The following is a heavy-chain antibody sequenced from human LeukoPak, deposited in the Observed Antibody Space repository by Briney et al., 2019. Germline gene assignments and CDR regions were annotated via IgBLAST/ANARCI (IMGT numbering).Heavy chain of an antibody. CDR3: AREARDYFDY. CDR1: GGSISSYY. V-gene: IGHV4-59*01. CDR2: IYYSGST. J-gene: IGHJ4*02. Sequence: PSETLSLTCTVSGGSISSYYWSWIRQPPGKGLEWIGYIYYSGSTNYNPSLKSRVPISVDTSKNQFSLKLSSVTAADTAVYYCAREARDYFDYWGQGTLVTVSS.